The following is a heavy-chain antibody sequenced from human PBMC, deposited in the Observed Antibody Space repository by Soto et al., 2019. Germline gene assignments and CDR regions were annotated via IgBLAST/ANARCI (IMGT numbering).Heavy chain of an antibody. D-gene: IGHD3-9*01. Sequence: GGPLRLSGTASVFTFTSYGMGWVRQAPGKGLQWVSTIRGDGGQTHYTDSVKGRFSISRDNSKNTVYLQMDSLRAEDTAMYFCARDVGLDSDDFFAYWGQGTQVTVSS. V-gene: IGHV3-23*01. CDR2: IRGDGGQT. CDR3: ARDVGLDSDDFFAY. CDR1: VFTFTSYG. J-gene: IGHJ4*02.